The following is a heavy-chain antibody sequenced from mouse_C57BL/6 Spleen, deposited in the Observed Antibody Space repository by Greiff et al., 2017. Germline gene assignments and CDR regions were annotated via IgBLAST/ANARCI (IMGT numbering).Heavy chain of an antibody. CDR1: GYTFTSYG. CDR3: ARGSTTVVAPYSLDY. D-gene: IGHD1-1*01. V-gene: IGHV1-81*01. CDR2: IYPRSGTT. J-gene: IGHJ2*01. Sequence: VQLQQSGAELARPGASVKLSCKASGYTFTSYGISWVKQRTGQGLEWIGEIYPRSGTTYYNEKFKGKAQLTADKSSSTAYMGLRSLTSEVSAVYIGARGSTTVVAPYSLDYWGQGTPLTVSS.